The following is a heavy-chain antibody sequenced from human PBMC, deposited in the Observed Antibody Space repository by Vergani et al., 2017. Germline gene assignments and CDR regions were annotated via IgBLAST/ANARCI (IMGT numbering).Heavy chain of an antibody. CDR3: AKDPAAQSFLAASGLDY. Sequence: EVQLVESGGGVVQPGGSLRLSCAASGFTFDDYAVHWVRQAPGKGLEWVSLFSGDGGSTYYADSVKGRFTISRDNSKNSLYLQMNSLRTEDTAWYYCAKDPAAQSFLAASGLDYWGQGTRVTVSS. D-gene: IGHD6-13*01. CDR1: GFTFDDYA. J-gene: IGHJ4*02. CDR2: FSGDGGST. V-gene: IGHV3-43*02.